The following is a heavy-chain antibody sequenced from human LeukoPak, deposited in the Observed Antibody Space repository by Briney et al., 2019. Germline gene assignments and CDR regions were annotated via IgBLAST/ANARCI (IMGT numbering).Heavy chain of an antibody. J-gene: IGHJ6*03. CDR3: ARGMIVNYYYYYMDV. V-gene: IGHV1-69*13. Sequence: SVKVSCKASGGTFSSYAISWVRQAPGQGLEWMGGIIPIFGTANYAQKLQGRVTITADEPTSTAYMELSSLRSEDTAVYYCARGMIVNYYYYYMDVWGKGTTVTISS. CDR1: GGTFSSYA. CDR2: IIPIFGTA. D-gene: IGHD3-22*01.